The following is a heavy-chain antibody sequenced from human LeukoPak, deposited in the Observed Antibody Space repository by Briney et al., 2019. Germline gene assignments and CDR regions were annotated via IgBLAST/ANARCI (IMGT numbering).Heavy chain of an antibody. CDR2: ISHTGGA. D-gene: IGHD2/OR15-2a*01. Sequence: PSETLSLTCAVSGGSVSSTYWWSWVRQPPGKGLEWIGEISHTGGANYNPSLKSRVTISVDKSKNQFSLKVTSVTAADTAVYYCARHIGIVGLRGFDYWGQGTLVTVSS. CDR1: GGSVSSTYW. CDR3: ARHIGIVGLRGFDY. J-gene: IGHJ4*02. V-gene: IGHV4-4*02.